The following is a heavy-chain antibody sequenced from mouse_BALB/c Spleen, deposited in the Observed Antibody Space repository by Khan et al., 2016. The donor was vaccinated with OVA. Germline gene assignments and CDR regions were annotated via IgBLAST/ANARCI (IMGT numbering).Heavy chain of an antibody. CDR3: ARNDNYYYAMDY. J-gene: IGHJ4*01. Sequence: VQLKESGAELVKPGASVKLSCTASGFNIKDTYMHWVKQRPEQGLEWIGRIDPANGNTKYDPKFQGKATITADTSSNTAYLQLSSLTSEDTAVYYCARNDNYYYAMDYWGQGTSVTVSS. V-gene: IGHV14-3*02. D-gene: IGHD2-1*01. CDR1: GFNIKDTY. CDR2: IDPANGNT.